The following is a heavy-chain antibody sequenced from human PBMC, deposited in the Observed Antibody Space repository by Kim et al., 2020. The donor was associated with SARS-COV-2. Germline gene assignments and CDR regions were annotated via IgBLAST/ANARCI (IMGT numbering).Heavy chain of an antibody. CDR3: ARSGGNSGLGY. CDR2: IPYTGSA. Sequence: SETLSLTCTVSGGSISSYYWNWIRQPPGRGLEWIGYIPYTGSAKYNPSLKSRVSISVDTSKNQFYLKLTSVTAADTAVYYCARSGGNSGLGYWGQGTLVT. D-gene: IGHD2-21*02. CDR1: GGSISSYY. V-gene: IGHV4-59*13. J-gene: IGHJ4*02.